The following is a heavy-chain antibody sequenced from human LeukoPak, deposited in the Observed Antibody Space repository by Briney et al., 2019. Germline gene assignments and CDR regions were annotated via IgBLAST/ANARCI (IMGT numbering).Heavy chain of an antibody. V-gene: IGHV4-31*03. CDR2: SYYSGST. D-gene: IGHD3-10*01. Sequence: SETLSLTCTVSGGSISSGGYYWSWIRQHPGKGLEWIGYSYYSGSTYYNPSLKSRVVISVDTSTKQFSLKLSSVTAADTAVYYCARVAYYGSGTYYFDYWGQGSLVTVSS. J-gene: IGHJ4*02. CDR3: ARVAYYGSGTYYFDY. CDR1: GGSISSGGYY.